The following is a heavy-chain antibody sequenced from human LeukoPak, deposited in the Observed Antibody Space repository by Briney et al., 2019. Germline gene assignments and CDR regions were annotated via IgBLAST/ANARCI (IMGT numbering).Heavy chain of an antibody. J-gene: IGHJ4*02. CDR2: IKQDGSEK. Sequence: GGSLRLSCAASGFTFSNYWMSWVRQAPGKGLEWVANIKQDGSEKYYADSVKGRFTISRDNAKSSLYLQLNSLRVEDTAVYHCASTQTFDYWGQGTLVTVSS. CDR1: GFTFSNYW. CDR3: ASTQTFDY. V-gene: IGHV3-7*05.